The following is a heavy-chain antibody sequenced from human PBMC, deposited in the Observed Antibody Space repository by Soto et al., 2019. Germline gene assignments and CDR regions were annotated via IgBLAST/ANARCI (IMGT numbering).Heavy chain of an antibody. CDR3: ARVQVPDYIFDP. Sequence: PGGSLRLSCTASGFSFSSYGMHWVRQAPGKGLEWVAVIWYDGTNKFYADSVKGRFTISRDNSKNTLYLQMNSLRAEDTAVYYCARVQVPDYIFDPWGQGTLVTVS. D-gene: IGHD4-4*01. CDR1: GFSFSSYG. V-gene: IGHV3-33*01. J-gene: IGHJ5*02. CDR2: IWYDGTNK.